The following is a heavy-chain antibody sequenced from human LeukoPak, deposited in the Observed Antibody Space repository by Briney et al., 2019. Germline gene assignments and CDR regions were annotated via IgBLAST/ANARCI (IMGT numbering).Heavy chain of an antibody. J-gene: IGHJ4*02. V-gene: IGHV3-21*01. D-gene: IGHD6-19*01. CDR2: ISSSGSYI. CDR3: ARYTTAGYSSGWYGPSFDY. Sequence: GGSLRLSCAASRFTFSSYSMNWVRQAPGKGLEWVSSISSSGSYIYYADSVKGRFTISRDNAKNSLYLQMNSLRAEDTAVYYCARYTTAGYSSGWYGPSFDYWGQGTLVTVSS. CDR1: RFTFSSYS.